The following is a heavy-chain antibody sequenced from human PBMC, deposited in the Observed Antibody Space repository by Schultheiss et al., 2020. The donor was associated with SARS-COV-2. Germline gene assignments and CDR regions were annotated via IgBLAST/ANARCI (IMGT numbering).Heavy chain of an antibody. D-gene: IGHD2-15*01. CDR2: LSYSGST. Sequence: SETLSLTCAVYGGSFSGYYWSWIRQSPGKGLEWIGSLSYSGSTNYNPSLKSRVTISVDTSKNQFSLKLSSVTAADTAVYYCAGGIGPSGDNSAWWFDPWGQGTLVTVSS. CDR3: AGGIGPSGDNSAWWFDP. J-gene: IGHJ5*02. CDR1: GGSFSGYY. V-gene: IGHV4-59*12.